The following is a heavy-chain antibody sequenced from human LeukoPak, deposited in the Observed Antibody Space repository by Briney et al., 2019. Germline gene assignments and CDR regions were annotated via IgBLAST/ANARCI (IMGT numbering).Heavy chain of an antibody. D-gene: IGHD5-12*01. J-gene: IGHJ4*02. Sequence: GESLKISCKGSGYSFATHWIGWVRQMPGKGLEHMGIIYPDDSDTKYSPSFQGQVTISADKSISTAYLQWSSLKASDTAMYYCVVYSGYSPGLHYWGQGTLVTVSS. CDR1: GYSFATHW. V-gene: IGHV5-51*01. CDR3: VVYSGYSPGLHY. CDR2: IYPDDSDT.